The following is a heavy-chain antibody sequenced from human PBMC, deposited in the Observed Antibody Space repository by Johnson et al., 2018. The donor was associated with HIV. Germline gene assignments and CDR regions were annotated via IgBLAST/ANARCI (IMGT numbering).Heavy chain of an antibody. V-gene: IGHV3-30*03. J-gene: IGHJ3*02. CDR1: GFTFSSYA. D-gene: IGHD1-26*01. Sequence: QVQLVESGGGLVQRGGSLRLSCIASGFTFSSYAMSWVRQAPGKGLEWVAFISSDGSNKYFAVSVTGRFSISRDNSKNTLYLQMNSLTAEDTAVYYCASPSGSSRLAFDIWGQGTMVTVSS. CDR3: ASPSGSSRLAFDI. CDR2: ISSDGSNK.